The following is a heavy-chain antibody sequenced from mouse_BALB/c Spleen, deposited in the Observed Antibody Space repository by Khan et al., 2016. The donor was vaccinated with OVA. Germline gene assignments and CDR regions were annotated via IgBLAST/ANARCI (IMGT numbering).Heavy chain of an antibody. CDR3: TRHGYVAWFTY. V-gene: IGHV1S135*01. CDR2: FDPFSGGI. CDR1: GYSFTSYY. D-gene: IGHD2-2*01. Sequence: IQLVQSGPELMKPGASVKISCKASGYSFTSYYIHWIMQSLGKSLEWIGYFDPFSGGITYNQKFKGKATLTVDKSSSTAYIYFSNLTSEDSAVYYCTRHGYVAWFTYWGQGTLVTVSA. J-gene: IGHJ3*01.